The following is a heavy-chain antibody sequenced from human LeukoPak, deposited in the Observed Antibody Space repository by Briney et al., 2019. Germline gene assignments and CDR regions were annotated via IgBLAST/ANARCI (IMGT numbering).Heavy chain of an antibody. D-gene: IGHD5-24*01. Sequence: PSETLSLTCTVSGVSISSYYWSWIRQPPGKGLEWIGFIFYSGSTNYNPSVKSRVTISVDTSKNQLSLKLRSVTAADTAVYYCAREDGYNSPYYFDYWGQGTLVTVSS. CDR1: GVSISSYY. V-gene: IGHV4-59*01. CDR3: AREDGYNSPYYFDY. CDR2: IFYSGST. J-gene: IGHJ4*02.